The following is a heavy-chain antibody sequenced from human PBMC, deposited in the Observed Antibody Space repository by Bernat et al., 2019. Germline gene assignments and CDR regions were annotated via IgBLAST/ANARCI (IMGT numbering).Heavy chain of an antibody. Sequence: EVQLVESGGGLVQPGGSLRLSCAASGFTFSSYEMNWVRQAPGKGLEWVSYISSSGSTIYYADSVKGRFTISRDNAKNSLYLQMNSLRAEDTAVYYRAMGAYGSHDAFDIWGQGTMDTVSS. J-gene: IGHJ3*02. CDR3: AMGAYGSHDAFDI. V-gene: IGHV3-48*03. CDR2: ISSSGSTI. CDR1: GFTFSSYE. D-gene: IGHD5-12*01.